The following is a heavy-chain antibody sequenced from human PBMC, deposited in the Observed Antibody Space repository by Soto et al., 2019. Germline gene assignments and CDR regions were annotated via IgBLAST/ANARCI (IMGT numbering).Heavy chain of an antibody. CDR3: ASPNGGYCSSTSCYGLTNYGMDV. CDR1: GDTFSSYA. CDR2: IIPIFGTA. J-gene: IGHJ6*02. V-gene: IGHV1-69*13. D-gene: IGHD2-2*01. Sequence: SVKVSCKASGDTFSSYAISWVRQAPGQGLEWMGGIIPIFGTANYAQKFQGRVTITADESTSTAYMELSSLRSEDMAVYYCASPNGGYCSSTSCYGLTNYGMDVWGQGTTVTVSS.